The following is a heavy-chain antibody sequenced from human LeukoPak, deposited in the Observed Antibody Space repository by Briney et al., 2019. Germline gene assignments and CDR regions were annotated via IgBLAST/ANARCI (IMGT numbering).Heavy chain of an antibody. CDR2: IEKDGSGK. D-gene: IGHD6-25*01. J-gene: IGHJ4*02. CDR3: VKRPGRAADFHFES. V-gene: IGHV3-7*03. CDR1: GFIFRDSW. Sequence: GGSLRLSCTASGFIFRDSWMAWIRQAPGKGLEWVAIIEKDGSGKNYVDSMKGRFTISRDNAKNSLFLQMDSLKVEDTAIYYCVKRPGRAADFHFESWGQGTLVSVSS.